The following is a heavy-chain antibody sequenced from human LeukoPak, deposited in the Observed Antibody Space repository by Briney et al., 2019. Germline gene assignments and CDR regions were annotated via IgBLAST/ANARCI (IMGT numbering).Heavy chain of an antibody. CDR3: AKAGSSGYRYYFDY. J-gene: IGHJ4*02. Sequence: GGSLRLSCGASGFTFSIYAMSCVRQAPGKGLEWVSSISSSGGLAYYANSVKGRFTMSRDNSENTLFLQMNSLRADATALYYCAKAGSSGYRYYFDYWGQGILVTVSS. CDR1: GFTFSIYA. CDR2: ISSSGGLA. D-gene: IGHD3-22*01. V-gene: IGHV3-23*01.